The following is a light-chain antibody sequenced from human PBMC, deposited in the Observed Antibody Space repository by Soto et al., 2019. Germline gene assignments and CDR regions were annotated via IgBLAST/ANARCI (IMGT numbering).Light chain of an antibody. CDR3: QQVRYSST. V-gene: IGKV1-13*02. J-gene: IGKJ3*01. CDR2: DAS. Sequence: AIQLTQSPSSLSASVGDRVTITCRASQGISSALAWYQQKAGKALKLLIYDASNLESGVPSWFSGSGSGTDFPLTISSLQAEDFATYCCQQVRYSSTVGPGTIVDF. CDR1: QGISSA.